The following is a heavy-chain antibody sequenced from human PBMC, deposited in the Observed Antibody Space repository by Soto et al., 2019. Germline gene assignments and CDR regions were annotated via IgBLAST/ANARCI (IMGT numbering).Heavy chain of an antibody. J-gene: IGHJ3*02. CDR3: ARRPDAFDI. Sequence: EVQLLESGGGLVQPGGSLRLSCAGSGSTFTDFTMTWVRQAPGKGLEWVSAISGDGRSTYYAGSVKGRFTISRDNSKTTLYLQMNSLRAEDTAVYYCARRPDAFDIWGRGTMVTVSS. V-gene: IGHV3-23*01. CDR1: GSTFTDFT. CDR2: ISGDGRST.